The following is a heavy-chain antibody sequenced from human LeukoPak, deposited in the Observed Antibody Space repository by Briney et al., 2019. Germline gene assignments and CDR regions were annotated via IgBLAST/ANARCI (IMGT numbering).Heavy chain of an antibody. CDR1: GGSISSSSYH. CDR2: IYYSGST. V-gene: IGHV4-39*07. Sequence: SETLSLTCTISGGSISSSSYHWGWIRQPPGKGLEWIGSIYYSGSTYYNPSLKSRVTISVGTPKNKFSLKLSSVTAADTAVYYCARDKTGDQGFDYWGQGTLVTVSS. D-gene: IGHD7-27*01. J-gene: IGHJ4*02. CDR3: ARDKTGDQGFDY.